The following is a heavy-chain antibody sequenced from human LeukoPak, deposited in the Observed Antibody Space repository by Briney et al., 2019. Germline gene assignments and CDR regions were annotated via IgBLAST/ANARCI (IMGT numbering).Heavy chain of an antibody. J-gene: IGHJ4*02. D-gene: IGHD3-22*01. Sequence: QPGGSLGLSCAASGFTFSTYDMHWVRQATGRGLEWVSGIRTAGDEYYPGSVKGRFSVSRENAKNSLHPQMNSLRAGDTAVYYCARGANGASGYPFDYWGQGTLVTVSS. CDR3: ARGANGASGYPFDY. CDR2: IRTAGDE. CDR1: GFTFSTYD. V-gene: IGHV3-13*01.